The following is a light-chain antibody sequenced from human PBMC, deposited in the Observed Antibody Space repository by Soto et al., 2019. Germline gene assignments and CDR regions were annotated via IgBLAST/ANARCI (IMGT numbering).Light chain of an antibody. CDR2: DAS. CDR1: QSISSW. V-gene: IGKV1-5*01. CDR3: QQYNSYWT. Sequence: DIQMTQSPSILSASVGDRVTITCRASQSISSWLAWYQQKPGKAPKPLIYDASSLESGVPSRFSGSGSGTEFTLTISSLQPDDFATYYCQQYNSYWTFGQGTKVEIK. J-gene: IGKJ1*01.